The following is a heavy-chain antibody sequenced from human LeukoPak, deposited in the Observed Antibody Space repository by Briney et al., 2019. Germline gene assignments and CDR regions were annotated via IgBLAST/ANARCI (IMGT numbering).Heavy chain of an antibody. J-gene: IGHJ4*02. D-gene: IGHD6-19*01. CDR1: GYSFTSYW. V-gene: IGHV5-51*01. CDR3: ARRSSGWHLDY. CDR2: SYPGDSDT. Sequence: GESLKISCKGSGYSFTSYWIGWVRQMPGKGLEWMGISYPGDSDTRYSPSFEGQVTLSVDKSISTAYVQWSSLKASDTAMYYCARRSSGWHLDYWGQGTLVTVSS.